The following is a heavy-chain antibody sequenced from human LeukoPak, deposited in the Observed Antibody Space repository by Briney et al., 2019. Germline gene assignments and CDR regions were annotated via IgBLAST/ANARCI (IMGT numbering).Heavy chain of an antibody. CDR2: ISGSGGST. CDR3: AKDVSPRKRGYSGYDSDSSSWALDY. CDR1: GFTFSSYA. Sequence: GGSLRLSCAASGFTFSSYAMSWVRQAPGKGLEWVSAISGSGGSTYYADSVKGRFTISRDNSKNTLYLQMNSLRAEDTAVYYCAKDVSPRKRGYSGYDSDSSSWALDYWGQGTLVTVSS. V-gene: IGHV3-23*01. J-gene: IGHJ4*02. D-gene: IGHD5-12*01.